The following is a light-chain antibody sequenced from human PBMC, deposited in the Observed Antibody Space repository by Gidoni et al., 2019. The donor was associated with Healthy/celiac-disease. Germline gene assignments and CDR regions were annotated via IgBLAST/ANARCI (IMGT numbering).Light chain of an antibody. CDR3: QQYYSTPCS. Sequence: DIVMTQSPDSLAVSLGERATINCKSSQSVLYSSNNKNYLAWYQQKQGQPPKLLIYWASTRESGVPDRFSGSGSGTDFTLTISSLQAEDVAVYYCQQYYSTPCSFXXXTKLEIK. V-gene: IGKV4-1*01. CDR1: QSVLYSSNNKNY. CDR2: WAS. J-gene: IGKJ2*04.